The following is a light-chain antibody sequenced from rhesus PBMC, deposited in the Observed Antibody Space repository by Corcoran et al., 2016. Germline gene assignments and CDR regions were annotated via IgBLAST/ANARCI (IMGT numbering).Light chain of an antibody. J-gene: IGKJ3*01. CDR3: QQGYGTPFT. CDR2: KAS. CDR1: ENVNNY. V-gene: IGKV1-74*01. Sequence: DIQVTQSPSYLSASVGDRVTITCRASENVNNYLNWYQQKPGKAPKLLISKASTLLSGVPSRFGGSGSGTDYTFTISSLQPEDVASYYCQQGYGTPFTFGPGAKLYI.